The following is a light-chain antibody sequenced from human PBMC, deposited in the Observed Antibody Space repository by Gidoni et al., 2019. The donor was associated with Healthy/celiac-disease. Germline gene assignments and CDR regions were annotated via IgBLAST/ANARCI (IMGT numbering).Light chain of an antibody. CDR3: QQYNNWPPLT. CDR1: QSVSSK. V-gene: IGKV3-15*01. CDR2: GAS. Sequence: EIVMTQSPATLSVSPGERATRSCRASQSVSSKLAWYQQKPGQAPRLLLFGASTRATGIPASFSGSGSGTEFTLTISSLQSEDFAVYYCQQYNNWPPLTFGGGTKVEIK. J-gene: IGKJ4*01.